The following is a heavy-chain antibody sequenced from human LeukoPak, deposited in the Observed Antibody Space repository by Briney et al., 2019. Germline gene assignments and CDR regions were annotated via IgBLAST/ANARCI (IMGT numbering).Heavy chain of an antibody. Sequence: GESLKISCKGSGYSFTSYWIGWVRQMPGKGLEWMGINYPGDSDTRYSPSFQGQVTISADKSISTAYLQWSSLKASDTAMYYCARDRYYYGSGSYRVDYWGQGTLVTVSS. CDR3: ARDRYYYGSGSYRVDY. J-gene: IGHJ4*02. CDR1: GYSFTSYW. V-gene: IGHV5-51*01. CDR2: NYPGDSDT. D-gene: IGHD3-10*01.